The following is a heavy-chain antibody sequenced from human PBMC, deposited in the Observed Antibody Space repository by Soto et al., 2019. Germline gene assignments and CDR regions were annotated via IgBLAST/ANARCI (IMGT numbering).Heavy chain of an antibody. Sequence: LRLSCAASGFTFSSYAMSWVRQAPGKGLEWVSAISGSGGSTYYADSVKGRFTISRDNSKNTLYLQMNSLRAEDTAVYYCARGTKAAYYYYGMDVWGQGTTVTVSS. CDR3: ARGTKAAYYYYGMDV. D-gene: IGHD6-25*01. CDR2: ISGSGGST. V-gene: IGHV3-23*01. CDR1: GFTFSSYA. J-gene: IGHJ6*02.